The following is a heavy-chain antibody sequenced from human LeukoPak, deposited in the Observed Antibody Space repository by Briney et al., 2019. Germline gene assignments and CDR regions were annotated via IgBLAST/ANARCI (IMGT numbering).Heavy chain of an antibody. CDR2: IHHSGST. J-gene: IGHJ4*02. V-gene: IGHV4-38-2*02. CDR1: GYFISSGYY. CDR3: ARTSSSGLVGGYYFDY. Sequence: SETLSLTCTVSGYFISSGYYWGWIRQPPGQGLQWIGSIHHSGSTYYNPSLKSRVTISVDTSKNQFSLKLSSVTAADTAVYYCARTSSSGLVGGYYFDYWGQGTLVTVSS. D-gene: IGHD6-19*01.